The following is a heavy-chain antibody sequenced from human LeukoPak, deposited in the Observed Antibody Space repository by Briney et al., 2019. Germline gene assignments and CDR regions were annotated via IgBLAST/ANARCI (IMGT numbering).Heavy chain of an antibody. CDR3: AREGRDIVVVPAYYYYYMDV. V-gene: IGHV4-34*01. CDR1: GGSFSAYY. Sequence: PSETLSLTCAVYGGSFSAYYWSWIRQPPGKGLEWIGEINHSGSTNYNPSLKSRVTISVDTSKNQFSLKLSSVTAADTAVYYCAREGRDIVVVPAYYYYYMDVWGKGTTVTVSS. D-gene: IGHD2-2*01. CDR2: INHSGST. J-gene: IGHJ6*03.